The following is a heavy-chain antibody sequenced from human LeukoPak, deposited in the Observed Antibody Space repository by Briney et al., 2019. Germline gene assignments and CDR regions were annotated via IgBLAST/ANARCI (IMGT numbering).Heavy chain of an antibody. V-gene: IGHV3-23*01. CDR2: ISNSDYST. CDR1: GFTFSSYA. D-gene: IGHD3-22*01. Sequence: GGSLRLSCAASGFTFSSYAMSWVRQAPGKGLEWVSTISNSDYSTYYADSVKGRFTISRANSENTLYLQMNNLRAEDTAVYYCARDLYRIVVVPHYFDYWGQGTLVTVSS. J-gene: IGHJ4*02. CDR3: ARDLYRIVVVPHYFDY.